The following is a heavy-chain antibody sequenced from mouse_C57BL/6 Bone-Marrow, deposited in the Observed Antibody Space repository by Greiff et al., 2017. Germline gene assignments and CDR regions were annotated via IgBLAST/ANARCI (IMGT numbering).Heavy chain of an antibody. CDR1: GFLLTSLG. Sequence: QLPPSRPGPMQPSQSLSITLPISGFLLTSLGVHWVRQPPGKGLEWLGVVWSGGSTDYNAAFISRLSISKDNSKSQVFFKMNSLQADDTAIYYCAKKGAMDYWGQGTSVTVSS. J-gene: IGHJ4*01. V-gene: IGHV2-4*01. CDR2: VWSGGST. CDR3: AKKGAMDY.